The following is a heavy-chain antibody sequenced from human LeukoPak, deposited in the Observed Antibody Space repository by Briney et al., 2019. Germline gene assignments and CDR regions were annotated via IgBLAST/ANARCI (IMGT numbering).Heavy chain of an antibody. J-gene: IGHJ4*02. CDR2: ISYDGSNK. Sequence: GRSLRLSCAASGFTFSSYGMHWVRQAPGKGLEWVAVISYDGSNKYYADSVKGRFTISRDNSKNTLYLQMNSLRAEDTAVYYCAKGLILGSSRLRYFDWLYDDYWGQGTLVTVSS. CDR3: AKGLILGSSRLRYFDWLYDDY. CDR1: GFTFSSYG. V-gene: IGHV3-30*18. D-gene: IGHD3-9*01.